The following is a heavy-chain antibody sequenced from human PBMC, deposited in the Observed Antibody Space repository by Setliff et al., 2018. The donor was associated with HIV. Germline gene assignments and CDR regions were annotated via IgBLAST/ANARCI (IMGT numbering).Heavy chain of an antibody. Sequence: SETLSLTCTVSGYSISSGYYWGWLRQPPGKGLEWIGSIYHSGSTYYTPSLKSRVTVSIDTSKNQFSLKVRSVTAADTAVYYCARVGAGENFWIGEILVYWGQGTLVTVSS. CDR1: GYSISSGYY. V-gene: IGHV4-38-2*02. D-gene: IGHD3-10*01. CDR3: ARVGAGENFWIGEILVY. CDR2: IYHSGST. J-gene: IGHJ4*02.